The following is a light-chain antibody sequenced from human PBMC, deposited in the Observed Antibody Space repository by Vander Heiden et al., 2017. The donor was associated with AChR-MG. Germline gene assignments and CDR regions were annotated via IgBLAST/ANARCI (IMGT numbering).Light chain of an antibody. CDR1: QSISSW. Sequence: DIQMTQSHSTLSAAVGDRVTITCRASQSISSWLAWYQQKPGKAPKLLIYKASNLESGVPSRFSGSGSGTEFTLTISSLQPDDFATYYCQQDNSYPYTFGQGTKLEIK. CDR2: KAS. J-gene: IGKJ2*01. V-gene: IGKV1-5*03. CDR3: QQDNSYPYT.